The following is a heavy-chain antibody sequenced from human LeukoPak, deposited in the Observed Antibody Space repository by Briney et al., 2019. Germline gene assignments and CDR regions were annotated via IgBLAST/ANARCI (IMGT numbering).Heavy chain of an antibody. J-gene: IGHJ4*02. CDR3: AREGRIQLWLRYFDY. CDR2: IKQDGSEK. D-gene: IGHD5-18*01. CDR1: GFTFSSYW. V-gene: IGHV3-7*01. Sequence: GGSLRLSCAASGFTFSSYWMSWVRQAPGKGLEWVANIKQDGSEKYYVDSVKGRFTISRDNAKNSLYLQMNSLRAEDTAVYYCAREGRIQLWLRYFDYWGQGTLVTVSS.